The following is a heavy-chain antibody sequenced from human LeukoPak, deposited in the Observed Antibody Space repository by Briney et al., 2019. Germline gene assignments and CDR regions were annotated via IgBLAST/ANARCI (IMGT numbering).Heavy chain of an antibody. CDR3: ARRAHNSSWYFSDY. D-gene: IGHD6-13*01. J-gene: IGHJ4*02. CDR1: GYSFSNYW. Sequence: GESLKISCKGSGYSFSNYWIGWVRQMPGKGLEWMGIIYPGDSDTRYSPSFQGQVTISADKSISTAYLQWSSLKASDTAIYYCARRAHNSSWYFSDYWGQGSLVTVSS. CDR2: IYPGDSDT. V-gene: IGHV5-51*01.